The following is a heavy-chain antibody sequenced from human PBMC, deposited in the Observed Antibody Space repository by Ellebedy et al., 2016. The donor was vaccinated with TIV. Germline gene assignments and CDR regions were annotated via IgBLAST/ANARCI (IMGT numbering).Heavy chain of an antibody. CDR1: GFSFSRHW. CDR2: IREDGSDK. CDR3: VRAYDNTGYYYYGFHI. D-gene: IGHD3-22*01. V-gene: IGHV3-7*01. J-gene: IGHJ3*02. Sequence: GGSLRLSXVISGFSFSRHWMTWVRQAPGKGPEWVASIREDGSDKYYADSVKGRFTISRDNSKNTLFLQMNSLRVEDTALYYCVRAYDNTGYYYYGFHIWGQGTTVTVSS.